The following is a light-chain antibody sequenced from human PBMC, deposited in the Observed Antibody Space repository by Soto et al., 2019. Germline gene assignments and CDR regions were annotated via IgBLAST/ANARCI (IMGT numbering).Light chain of an antibody. V-gene: IGKV3-20*01. CDR1: HSVSSSY. CDR2: GAS. Sequence: EIVLTQSPGTLSLSPGERATLSCRTSHSVSSSYLAWYQQKPGQAPRLLIYGASSRATGIPDRFSGSRSGTDFSLTISRLEPEVFAVYYCQQYGGSPLVTFGPGTKVDIK. J-gene: IGKJ3*01. CDR3: QQYGGSPLVT.